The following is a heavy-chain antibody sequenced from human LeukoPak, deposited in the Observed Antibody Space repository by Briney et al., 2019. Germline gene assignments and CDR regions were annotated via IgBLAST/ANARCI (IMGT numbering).Heavy chain of an antibody. V-gene: IGHV4-39*07. Sequence: SETLSLTCTVSSGSISTSNYYWGWVRQPPGKALEWIGNIFYSGSTYYSPSLKSRVTISLDTSRNQFSLKLNSVTAADTAVYYCARAAGRDTTSGLDIDYWGQGTLVTVSS. CDR1: SGSISTSNYY. J-gene: IGHJ4*02. CDR2: IFYSGST. CDR3: ARAAGRDTTSGLDIDY. D-gene: IGHD1-26*01.